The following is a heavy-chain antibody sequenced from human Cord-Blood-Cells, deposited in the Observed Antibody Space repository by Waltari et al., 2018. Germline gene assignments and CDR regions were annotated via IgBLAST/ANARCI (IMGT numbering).Heavy chain of an antibody. CDR2: ISYDGSNK. D-gene: IGHD3-10*01. V-gene: IGHV3-30*18. J-gene: IGHJ3*02. CDR3: AKSGEDAFDI. Sequence: QVQLVESGGGVVQPGRSLRLSCAASGFTFSSYGMHWVRQAPGKRLEWVAVISYDGSNKYYADSVKGRFTISRDNSKNTLYLQMNSLRAEDTAVYYCAKSGEDAFDIWGQGTMVTVSS. CDR1: GFTFSSYG.